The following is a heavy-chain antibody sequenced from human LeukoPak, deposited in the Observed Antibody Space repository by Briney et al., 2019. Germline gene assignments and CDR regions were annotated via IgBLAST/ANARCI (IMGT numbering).Heavy chain of an antibody. J-gene: IGHJ4*02. CDR1: GYTFTGYY. V-gene: IGHV1-69*05. D-gene: IGHD6-13*01. Sequence: ASVKVSCKASGYTFTGYYIHWVRQAPGQGLEWMGRIIPVFDTAKYAQNFQGRVTMTTDESSSTAYMELYSLRSEDTAVYYCALSAEKQLVYFDFWGQGTLVTVSS. CDR2: IIPVFDTA. CDR3: ALSAEKQLVYFDF.